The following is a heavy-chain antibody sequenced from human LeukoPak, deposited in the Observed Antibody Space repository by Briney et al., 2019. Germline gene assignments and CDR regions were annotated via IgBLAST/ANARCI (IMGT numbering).Heavy chain of an antibody. V-gene: IGHV4-34*01. Sequence: SETLSLTCAVYGGSFSGYYWSWNRQPPGKGLEWIGEINHSGSTNYNPSLKSRVTISVDTSKNQFSLKLSSVTAADTAVYYCARNGVYYDSSGYYYNYWGQGTLATVSS. CDR2: INHSGST. CDR1: GGSFSGYY. CDR3: ARNGVYYDSSGYYYNY. J-gene: IGHJ4*02. D-gene: IGHD3-22*01.